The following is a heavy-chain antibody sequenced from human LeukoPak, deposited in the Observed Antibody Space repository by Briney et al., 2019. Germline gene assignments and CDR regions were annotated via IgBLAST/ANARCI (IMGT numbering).Heavy chain of an antibody. Sequence: PGGSLRLSCTASGFTFGDYAMSWVRQAPGKGLEWVGFIRSKAYGGTTEYAASVKGRFTISRDDSKSIAYLQMNSLKTEDTAVYYCTRGQRILGATGYWGQGTLVTVSS. CDR1: GFTFGDYA. D-gene: IGHD1-26*01. V-gene: IGHV3-49*04. CDR3: TRGQRILGATGY. J-gene: IGHJ4*02. CDR2: IRSKAYGGTT.